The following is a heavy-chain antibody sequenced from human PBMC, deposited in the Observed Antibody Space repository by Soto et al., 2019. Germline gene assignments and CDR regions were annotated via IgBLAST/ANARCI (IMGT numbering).Heavy chain of an antibody. CDR1: GGTFSSYA. CDR3: APSYYDMLTGYYTPDVIDV. V-gene: IGHV1-69*01. Sequence: QVQLVQSGAEVTKPGSSVKVSCKASGGTFSSYAISWVRQAPGQGLEWMGGIIPIFGTANYAQKFQGRVTITADESTSTDDMELISLRSEDTAVYYCAPSYYDMLTGYYTPDVIDVLGQGTTVTGSS. J-gene: IGHJ6*02. CDR2: IIPIFGTA. D-gene: IGHD3-9*01.